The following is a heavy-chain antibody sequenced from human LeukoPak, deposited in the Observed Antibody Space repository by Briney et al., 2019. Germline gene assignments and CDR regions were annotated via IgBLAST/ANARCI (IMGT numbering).Heavy chain of an antibody. D-gene: IGHD5-18*01. CDR1: GDSITGYY. V-gene: IGHV4-59*01. J-gene: IGHJ4*02. CDR2: IYHTGTS. CDR3: ARALDTWSALDY. Sequence: SETLSLTCTVSGDSITGYYWTWVRQPPGKGLEWIGYIYHTGTSNYNPSVRSRITMSVDASKNQYSMKLTSVTAADTAVYFCARALDTWSALDYWGLGTLVTVSS.